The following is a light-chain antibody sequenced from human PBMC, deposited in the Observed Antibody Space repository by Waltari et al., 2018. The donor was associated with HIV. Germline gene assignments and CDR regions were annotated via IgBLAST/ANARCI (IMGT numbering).Light chain of an antibody. CDR3: LLSYGGARV. Sequence: QAVVTQEPSLTVSPGAAVPLTCDSSPGSVTTHHSPYWSQRTPGQAPRTLIYDTSNKHSWTPARFSGSLLGGKAALTLSGAQPEDEAEYYCLLSYGGARVFGGGTKLTVL. J-gene: IGLJ2*01. CDR1: PGSVTTHHS. CDR2: DTS. V-gene: IGLV7-46*01.